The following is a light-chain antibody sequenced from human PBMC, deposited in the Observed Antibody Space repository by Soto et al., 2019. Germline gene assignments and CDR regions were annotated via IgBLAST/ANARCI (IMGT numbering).Light chain of an antibody. Sequence: QSALTQPASVSGSPGQSITISCTGTSSDVGTYNYVSWYQQHPGKAPKLMIYDVSYRPSGVSDRFSGSKSGNTTSLTISGRQAEDEADYYCSSYTGSSTTVVFGGGTKLTVL. J-gene: IGLJ2*01. V-gene: IGLV2-14*01. CDR1: SSDVGTYNY. CDR2: DVS. CDR3: SSYTGSSTTVV.